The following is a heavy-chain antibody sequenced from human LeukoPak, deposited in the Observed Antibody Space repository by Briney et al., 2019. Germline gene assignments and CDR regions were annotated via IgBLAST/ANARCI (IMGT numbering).Heavy chain of an antibody. J-gene: IGHJ5*02. CDR1: GGSISSSSYY. CDR3: ATYDFWSGYPQPNNWFDP. D-gene: IGHD3-3*01. CDR2: IYYSGST. V-gene: IGHV4-39*01. Sequence: SETLSLTCTASGGSISSSSYYWGWLRQPPGKGLEWIGSIYYSGSTYYNPSLKSRVTISVDTSKNQFSLKLSSVTAADTAVYYCATYDFWSGYPQPNNWFDPWGQGTLVTVSS.